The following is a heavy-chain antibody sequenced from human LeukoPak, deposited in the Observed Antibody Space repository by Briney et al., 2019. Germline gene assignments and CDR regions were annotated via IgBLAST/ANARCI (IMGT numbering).Heavy chain of an antibody. J-gene: IGHJ4*02. CDR1: GYTFTSYG. V-gene: IGHV1-18*01. Sequence: ASVKVSCKASGYTFTSYGITWVRQAPGQGLEWMGWISAYNGNTNYAQNLQGRVTMTTDTSTSTAYMELRSLRSDDTAVYYCARDIAVVGTALAIVYWGQGTLVTVSS. CDR3: ARDIAVVGTALAIVY. CDR2: ISAYNGNT. D-gene: IGHD6-13*01.